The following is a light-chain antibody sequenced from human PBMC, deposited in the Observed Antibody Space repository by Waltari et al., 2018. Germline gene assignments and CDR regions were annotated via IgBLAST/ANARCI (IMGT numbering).Light chain of an antibody. J-gene: IGKJ4*01. V-gene: IGKV1-39*01. CDR1: QSISSY. CDR3: QQSFTTPRT. CDR2: ASS. Sequence: DVQMTQSPSSLSASLGDRVTITCRDGQSISSYLNWYQQKPGMAPKLLIYASSTLQTGVPSRFSGSGSGTDVTLTISSLQPEDFATYYCQQSFTTPRTFGGGTKVEIK.